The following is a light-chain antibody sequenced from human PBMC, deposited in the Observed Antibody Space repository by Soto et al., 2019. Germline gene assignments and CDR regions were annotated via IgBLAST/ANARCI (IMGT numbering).Light chain of an antibody. Sequence: DIQMTQSPSSLSAFVGDRVTITCRASQSISSYLNWYQQKPGKAPKNLIYSASSLQSGVPSRFSGTGSGTDFTLTISSLQPEDFATYYCQQNYNFPRTGGQGTKVEIK. CDR3: QQNYNFPRT. CDR2: SAS. J-gene: IGKJ1*01. V-gene: IGKV1-39*01. CDR1: QSISSY.